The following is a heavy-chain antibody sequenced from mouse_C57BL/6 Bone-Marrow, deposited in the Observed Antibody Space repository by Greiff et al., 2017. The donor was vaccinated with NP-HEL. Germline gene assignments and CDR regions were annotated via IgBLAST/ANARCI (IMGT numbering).Heavy chain of an antibody. V-gene: IGHV5-6*01. CDR2: IRSGGSYT. CDR3: ASPYDYDVAWFAY. CDR1: GFTFSSYG. Sequence: EVKLMESGGDLVKPGGSLKLSCAASGFTFSSYGMSWVRQTPDKRLEWVATIRSGGSYTYYPASVKGRFTISSDNAKNTLYLQMSSLKSEDTAMYYCASPYDYDVAWFAYWGQGTLVTVSA. D-gene: IGHD2-4*01. J-gene: IGHJ3*01.